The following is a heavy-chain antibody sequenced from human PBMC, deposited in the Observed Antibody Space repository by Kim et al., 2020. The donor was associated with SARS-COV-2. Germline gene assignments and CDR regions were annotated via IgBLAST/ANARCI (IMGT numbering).Heavy chain of an antibody. CDR1: GFTFSSYA. J-gene: IGHJ4*02. CDR2: ISGSGGST. Sequence: GGSLRLSCAASGFTFSSYAMSWVRQAPGKGLEWVSAISGSGGSTYYADSVKGRFTISRDNSKNTLYLQMNSLRAEDTAVYYCAKLESYYGSGSPDYWGQGTLVTVSS. CDR3: AKLESYYGSGSPDY. D-gene: IGHD3-10*01. V-gene: IGHV3-23*01.